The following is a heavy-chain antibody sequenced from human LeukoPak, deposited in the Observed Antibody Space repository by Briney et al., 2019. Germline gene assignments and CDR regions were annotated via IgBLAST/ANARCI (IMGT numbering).Heavy chain of an antibody. CDR3: ARDQGVNY. V-gene: IGHV3-21*01. Sequence: GGSLRLSCAASGFIFSSYTMNWVRQAPGKGLEWVSSISSTSSHINYADLVKGRFTISRDNTKNSLYLQMSSLRAEDTAVYYCARDQGVNYWGQGTLVTVSS. D-gene: IGHD2-8*01. J-gene: IGHJ4*02. CDR1: GFIFSSYT. CDR2: ISSTSSHI.